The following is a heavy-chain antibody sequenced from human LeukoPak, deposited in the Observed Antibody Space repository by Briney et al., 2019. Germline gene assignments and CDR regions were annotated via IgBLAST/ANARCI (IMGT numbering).Heavy chain of an antibody. CDR2: IYPGDSGP. CDR3: GMSGDRVPLQDDVFDV. Sequence: GESLKISCKVSGYSFTSYCIGWVRQMPGKGLEWMGIIYPGDSGPTYSPSFQGQVTISVDKSINTAYLQWSSLQASDSAMYYCGMSGDRVPLQDDVFDVWGQGTMVTVST. D-gene: IGHD1-26*01. CDR1: GYSFTSYC. V-gene: IGHV5-51*01. J-gene: IGHJ3*01.